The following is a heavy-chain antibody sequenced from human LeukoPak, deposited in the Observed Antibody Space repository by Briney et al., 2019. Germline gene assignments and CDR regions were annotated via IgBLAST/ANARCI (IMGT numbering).Heavy chain of an antibody. V-gene: IGHV3-9*01. CDR3: AKDIGVGGTHFDGLHV. CDR2: ISWNSGSV. D-gene: IGHD3-9*01. J-gene: IGHJ3*01. Sequence: GGSLRLSCEASGFTFEDYGMHWVRQVPGKGLEWVSGISWNSGSVGYADSVKGRFTISRDNTKNSLYVQMNSLRPEDTALYYCAKDIGVGGTHFDGLHVWGQGTMVIVSS. CDR1: GFTFEDYG.